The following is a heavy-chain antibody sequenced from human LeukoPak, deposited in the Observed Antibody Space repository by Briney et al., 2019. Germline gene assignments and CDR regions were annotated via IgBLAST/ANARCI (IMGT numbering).Heavy chain of an antibody. CDR3: AKDGRELRSAEPYLDY. D-gene: IGHD1-26*01. Sequence: PGRSLRLSCVVSGFTFDDYAMHWVRQAPGKGLEWVSGISWNSGKIAYADSVKGRFTISRDNVKNSLYLQMNSLRPEDTAFYFCAKDGRELRSAEPYLDYWGQGTLVSVSS. J-gene: IGHJ4*02. V-gene: IGHV3-9*01. CDR2: ISWNSGKI. CDR1: GFTFDDYA.